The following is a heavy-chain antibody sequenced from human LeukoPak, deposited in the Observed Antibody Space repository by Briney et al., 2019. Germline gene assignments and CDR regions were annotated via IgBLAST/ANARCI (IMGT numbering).Heavy chain of an antibody. CDR1: GGSISSGGYY. J-gene: IGHJ4*02. D-gene: IGHD6-19*01. Sequence: SQTLSLTCTVSGGSISSGGYYWAWIRQPPGKGLEWIGSIYYSGSTYYNPSLKSRVTISVDTSKKHFSLRLSSVTAADTAVYYCASNIAVAGHSRFDYWGQGTLVTVSS. CDR2: IYYSGST. V-gene: IGHV4-39*02. CDR3: ASNIAVAGHSRFDY.